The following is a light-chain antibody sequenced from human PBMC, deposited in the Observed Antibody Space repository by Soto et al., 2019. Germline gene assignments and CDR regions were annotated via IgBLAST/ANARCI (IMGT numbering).Light chain of an antibody. CDR3: HQYATSYPT. J-gene: IGKJ2*01. CDR1: QSISVS. Sequence: GDRVTITCRASQSISVSLAWYQQRPREAPKLLIYGGSSLESGVPSRFSGSGSGTEFTLTISSLQPTDFATYYCHQYATSYPTFGQGTKLEI. V-gene: IGKV1-5*01. CDR2: GGS.